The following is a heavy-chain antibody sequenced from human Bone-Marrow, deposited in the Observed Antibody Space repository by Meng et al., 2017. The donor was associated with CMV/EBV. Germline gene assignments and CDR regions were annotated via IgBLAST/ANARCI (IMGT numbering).Heavy chain of an antibody. J-gene: IGHJ6*02. D-gene: IGHD3-3*01. Sequence: GGSLRLSCAASGFTFSSYSMNWVRQAPGKGLEWVSSISSSSSYIYYADSVKGRFTISRDNARNSLYLQMNSLRAEDTAVYYCARFNSPFFGVVISYYYYGMDVWGQGTTVTFSS. CDR1: GFTFSSYS. CDR3: ARFNSPFFGVVISYYYYGMDV. V-gene: IGHV3-21*04. CDR2: ISSSSSYI.